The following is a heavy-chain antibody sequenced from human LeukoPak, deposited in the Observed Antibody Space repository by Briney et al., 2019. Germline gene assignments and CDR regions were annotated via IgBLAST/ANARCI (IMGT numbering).Heavy chain of an antibody. CDR2: INRDGRST. D-gene: IGHD4-17*01. Sequence: PGGALRLSCAASGFTFSNYWMHWVRQAPGKGRVWVSRINRDGRSTNYADSVKGRFTISRDNAKNTVFLQMNSLRAEDTAVYYCALPLRDGDFYFDYWGQGALVTVSS. J-gene: IGHJ4*02. V-gene: IGHV3-74*01. CDR1: GFTFSNYW. CDR3: ALPLRDGDFYFDY.